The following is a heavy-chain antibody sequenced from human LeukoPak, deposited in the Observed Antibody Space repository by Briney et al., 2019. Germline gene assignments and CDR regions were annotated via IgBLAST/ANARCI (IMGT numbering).Heavy chain of an antibody. J-gene: IGHJ4*02. D-gene: IGHD3-22*01. CDR3: ARDGYDSSGYYYRPHFDY. CDR1: GFTFSSYS. V-gene: IGHV3-21*01. Sequence: GGSLRLSCAASGFTFSSYSMNWVRQAPGKGLEWVSSISSSSSYIYYADSVKGRFTISRDNAKNSLYLQMNSLRAEDTAVYYCARDGYDSSGYYYRPHFDYWGQGTLVTVSS. CDR2: ISSSSSYI.